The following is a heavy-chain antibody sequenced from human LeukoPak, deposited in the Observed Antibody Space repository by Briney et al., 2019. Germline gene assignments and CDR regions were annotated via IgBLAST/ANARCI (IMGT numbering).Heavy chain of an antibody. D-gene: IGHD7-27*01. CDR1: GYTFTGYY. CDR2: INPNSGGT. Sequence: GSVNVSCKGSGYTFTGYYMHWVRQAPGQGGEWMGWINPNSGGTNYAQKFQGRVTMTRDTSISTAYMELSRLRSDDTAVYYCAGAQLTGEYDYWGQGTLVTVSS. J-gene: IGHJ4*02. V-gene: IGHV1-2*02. CDR3: AGAQLTGEYDY.